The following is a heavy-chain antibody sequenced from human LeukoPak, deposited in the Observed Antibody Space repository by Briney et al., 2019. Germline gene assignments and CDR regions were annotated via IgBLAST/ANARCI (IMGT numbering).Heavy chain of an antibody. CDR3: ARTDFWSGYDDY. V-gene: IGHV3-21*01. CDR1: GFTFSSYS. J-gene: IGHJ4*02. CDR2: ISSSSSYI. Sequence: PGGSLRLSCAASGFTFSSYSMTWVRQAPGKGLEWVSSISSSSSYIYYADSVKGRFTISRDNAKNSLYLQMNSLRAEDTAVYYCARTDFWSGYDDYWGQGTLVTVSS. D-gene: IGHD3-3*01.